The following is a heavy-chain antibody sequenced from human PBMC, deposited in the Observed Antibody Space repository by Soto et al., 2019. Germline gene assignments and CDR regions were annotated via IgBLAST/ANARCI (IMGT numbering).Heavy chain of an antibody. CDR3: ARISQSDFWSGYYYFFDY. Sequence: ASVKVSCKASGYTFTSYDINWVRQAPGQGLEWMGWMNPNSGNTGYAQKFQGRVTMTTNTSTSTAYMELRSLESDDTAVYYCARISQSDFWSGYYYFFDYWGQGTLVTVSS. CDR1: GYTFTSYD. V-gene: IGHV1-8*01. CDR2: MNPNSGNT. D-gene: IGHD3-3*01. J-gene: IGHJ4*02.